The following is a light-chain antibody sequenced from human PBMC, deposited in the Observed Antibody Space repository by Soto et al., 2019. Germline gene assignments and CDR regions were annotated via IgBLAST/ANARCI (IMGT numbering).Light chain of an antibody. CDR1: SSDVGGYNY. Sequence: QSVLTQPASVSGSPGQSITISCTGNSSDVGGYNYVSWYQQHPGKAPKLMIFEVSNRPSGVSNRFSGSKSGNTASLIISGLQAEDEADYYCSSYTSSSSTLYVFGTGTKLTVL. J-gene: IGLJ1*01. V-gene: IGLV2-14*01. CDR3: SSYTSSSSTLYV. CDR2: EVS.